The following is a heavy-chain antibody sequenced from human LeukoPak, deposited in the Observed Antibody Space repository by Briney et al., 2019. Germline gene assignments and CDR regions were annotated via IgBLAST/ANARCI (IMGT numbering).Heavy chain of an antibody. CDR1: GFTFNTYT. D-gene: IGHD3-9*01. CDR2: ITASSTAI. CDR3: ARTYYDILTGYNPYFDY. V-gene: IGHV3-21*01. J-gene: IGHJ4*02. Sequence: GGSLRLSCAASGFTFNTYTMNWVRQAPGKGLEWVSSITASSTAIYSADSVKGRFTISRDNAKNFLYLQMNSLRAEDTAIYYCARTYYDILTGYNPYFDYWGQGILVTVSS.